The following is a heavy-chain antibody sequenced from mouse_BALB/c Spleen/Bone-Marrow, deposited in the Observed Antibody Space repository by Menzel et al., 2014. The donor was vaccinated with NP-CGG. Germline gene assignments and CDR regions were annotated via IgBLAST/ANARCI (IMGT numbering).Heavy chain of an antibody. V-gene: IGHV5-9*02. CDR1: GFPFSRYD. Sequence: EVQLVESGGGLVKPGGSPKLSCAASGFPFSRYDMSWVRQTPEKRLEWVATISSGGPYTYYPVSVRGRFTISRDNARNTLYLQMSGLRSEDTALYYCARQDGYDGTWFAYWGQGTLVTVSA. D-gene: IGHD2-2*01. J-gene: IGHJ3*01. CDR2: ISSGGPYT. CDR3: ARQDGYDGTWFAY.